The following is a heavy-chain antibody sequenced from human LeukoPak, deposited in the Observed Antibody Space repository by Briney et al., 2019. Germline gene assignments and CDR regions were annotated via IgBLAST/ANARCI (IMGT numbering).Heavy chain of an antibody. CDR3: ARTHYGSGSYYGLDY. J-gene: IGHJ4*02. D-gene: IGHD3-10*01. CDR1: GGSISSSSYY. V-gene: IGHV4-39*01. Sequence: PSETLSLTCTVSGGSISSSSYYWGWIRQPPGKGLEWIGSIYYSGSTYYNPSLKSRVTISVDTSKNQFSLKLSSVTAADTAVYYCARTHYGSGSYYGLDYWGQGTLVTVSS. CDR2: IYYSGST.